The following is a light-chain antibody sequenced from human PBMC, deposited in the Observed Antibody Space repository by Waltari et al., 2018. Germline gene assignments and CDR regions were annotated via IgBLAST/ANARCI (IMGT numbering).Light chain of an antibody. CDR1: SSNIASNY. Sequence: QSVLTPPPSASGTPGQRVTISCSGSSSNIASNYVYWYQQFPGTAPKVLMFKNNQRPSGVSDRFSASKSGASASLAISGLRSDDEADYYCGTWDDSLSRPVFGGGTKLTVL. CDR2: KNN. CDR3: GTWDDSLSRPV. J-gene: IGLJ3*02. V-gene: IGLV1-47*01.